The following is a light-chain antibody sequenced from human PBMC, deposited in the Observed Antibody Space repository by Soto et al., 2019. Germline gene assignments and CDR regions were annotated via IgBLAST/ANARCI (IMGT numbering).Light chain of an antibody. CDR3: QQYDRSPIT. J-gene: IGKJ5*01. V-gene: IGKV3-20*01. Sequence: EIVLAQSPGTLSLSPGERATLSCRARQTLSSSYLAWYQQKPGQAPRLLIYGTSSRAAGIPDRFSGSGSGTDFTLTISRLEPEDFAVYFCQQYDRSPITFG. CDR1: QTLSSSY. CDR2: GTS.